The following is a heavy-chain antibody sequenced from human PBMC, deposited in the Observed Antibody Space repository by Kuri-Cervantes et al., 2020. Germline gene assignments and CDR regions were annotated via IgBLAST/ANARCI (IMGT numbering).Heavy chain of an antibody. V-gene: IGHV3-74*01. CDR2: TKSDGDT. CDR3: ARGHDRYCSSTSCSYNWFDP. CDR1: GFNYITYW. J-gene: IGHJ5*02. D-gene: IGHD2-2*01. Sequence: GESLKISCAASGFNYITYWIHWVRQDPGMGLVWVSRTKSDGDTIYADSVKGRFTISRDNAKNSLYLQMNSLRAEDTAVYYCARGHDRYCSSTSCSYNWFDPWGQGTLVTVSS.